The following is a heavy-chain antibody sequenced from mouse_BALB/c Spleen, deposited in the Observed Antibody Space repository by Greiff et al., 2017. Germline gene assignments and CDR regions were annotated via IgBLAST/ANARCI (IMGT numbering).Heavy chain of an antibody. D-gene: IGHD3-3*01. CDR3: ARERALLRYLDD. CDR1: GFNIKDTY. CDR2: IDPAHGNT. J-gene: IGHJ2*01. V-gene: IGHV14-3*02. Sequence: EVQLQESGAELVKPGASVKLSCTASGFNIKDTYLHWVKQRPEQGLEWIGRIDPAHGNTKSDPQFQGKATITADTSSNTACLQLSSLTSEDTAVYYCARERALLRYLDDWGQGTTLTVAS.